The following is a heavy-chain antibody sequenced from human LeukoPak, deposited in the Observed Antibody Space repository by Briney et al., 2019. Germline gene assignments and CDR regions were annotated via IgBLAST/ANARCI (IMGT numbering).Heavy chain of an antibody. V-gene: IGHV4-38-2*02. Sequence: PSETLSLTCTVSGYSISSGYYWGWIRQPPGKGLEWIGSIYHSGSTYYNPSLKSRVTISVDPSKNRLSLKLSSVTAADTAVYYCARPPKWKRYCSGGSCSHPFDIWGQGTMVTVSS. CDR1: GYSISSGYY. D-gene: IGHD2-15*01. CDR3: ARPPKWKRYCSGGSCSHPFDI. J-gene: IGHJ3*02. CDR2: IYHSGST.